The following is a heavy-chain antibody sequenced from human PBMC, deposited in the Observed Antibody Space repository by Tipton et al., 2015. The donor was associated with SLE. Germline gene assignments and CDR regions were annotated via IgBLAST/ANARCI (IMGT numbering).Heavy chain of an antibody. J-gene: IGHJ6*03. CDR3: AKRDLVRGVSWNYFYMDV. CDR2: ISSRGPAI. D-gene: IGHD3-10*01. CDR1: GFTFSNYE. Sequence: SLRLSCAVSGFTFSNYEFNWVRQAPGKGLEWVSYISSRGPAIYYADSVKGRFTISRDNAKNSLYLHMNSLRVEDTAVYYCAKRDLVRGVSWNYFYMDVWGKGTTVIVSS. V-gene: IGHV3-48*03.